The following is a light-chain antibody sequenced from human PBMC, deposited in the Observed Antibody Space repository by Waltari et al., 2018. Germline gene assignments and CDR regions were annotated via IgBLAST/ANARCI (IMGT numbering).Light chain of an antibody. CDR3: QSYDSSLSGSV. Sequence: QSVLTQPPSVSGAPGQRVTISCTGSSPNIGTGYDVHWYQHLPGTAPNLLILGNSNRPSGVPYRFSGSKSGTSASLAITGLQAEDEADYYCQSYDSSLSGSVFGGGTKLTVL. CDR1: SPNIGTGYD. V-gene: IGLV1-40*01. J-gene: IGLJ2*01. CDR2: GNS.